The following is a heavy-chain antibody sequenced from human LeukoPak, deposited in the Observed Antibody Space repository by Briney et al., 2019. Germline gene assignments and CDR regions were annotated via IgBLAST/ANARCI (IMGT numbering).Heavy chain of an antibody. Sequence: SVKVSCKASGGTFSSYAISWVRQAPGQGLEWMGRIIPIFGIANYAQKFQGRVTITADKSTSTAYMELSSLRSEDTAVYYCARGVATNPLDYWGQGTLVTVSS. CDR3: ARGVATNPLDY. J-gene: IGHJ4*02. CDR1: GGTFSSYA. D-gene: IGHD5-24*01. CDR2: IIPIFGIA. V-gene: IGHV1-69*04.